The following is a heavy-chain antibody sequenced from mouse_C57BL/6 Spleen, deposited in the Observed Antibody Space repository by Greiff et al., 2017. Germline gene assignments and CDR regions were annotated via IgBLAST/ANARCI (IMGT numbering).Heavy chain of an antibody. CDR1: GFTFSSYA. Sequence: EVQVVESGGGLVKPGGSLKLSCAASGFTFSSYAMSWVRQTPEKRLEWVATISDGGSYTYYPDNVKGRFTISRDNAKNNLYLQMSHLKSEDTAMYYCARDSDGSPYFDYWGQGTTLTVSS. J-gene: IGHJ2*01. D-gene: IGHD1-1*01. CDR3: ARDSDGSPYFDY. V-gene: IGHV5-4*01. CDR2: ISDGGSYT.